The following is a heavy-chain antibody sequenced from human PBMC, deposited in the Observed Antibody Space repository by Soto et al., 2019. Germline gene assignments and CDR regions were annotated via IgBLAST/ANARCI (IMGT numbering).Heavy chain of an antibody. CDR2: IIPILGIA. V-gene: IGHV1-69*02. J-gene: IGHJ4*02. D-gene: IGHD4-17*01. Sequence: ASVKVSCKASGGTFSSYTISWVRQAPGQGLEWMGRIIPILGIANYAQKFQGRVTITADKSTSTAYMELSSLRSEDTAVYYCARVYGDYAYFDYWGQGTLVTVSS. CDR1: GGTFSSYT. CDR3: ARVYGDYAYFDY.